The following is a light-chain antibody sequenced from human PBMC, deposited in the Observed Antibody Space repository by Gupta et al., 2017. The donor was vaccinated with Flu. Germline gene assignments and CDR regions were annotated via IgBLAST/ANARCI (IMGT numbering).Light chain of an antibody. V-gene: IGKV1-12*01. J-gene: IGKJ4*01. CDR3: QQADTLPIT. CDR1: QAISTW. CDR2: SAS. Sequence: DIQMTQSPSFVSASVGDRVTITCRASQAISTWVAWYQQKPGKAPNLLIYSASTLQGGVPSRFIGSGSGADFTLTISSLQPEDFATYYCQQADTLPITFGGGTKVELK.